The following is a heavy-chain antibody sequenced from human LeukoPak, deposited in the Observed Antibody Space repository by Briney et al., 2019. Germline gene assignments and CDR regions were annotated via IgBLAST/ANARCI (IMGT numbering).Heavy chain of an antibody. D-gene: IGHD3-22*01. Sequence: PSETLSLTCTVSGGSISSYYWSWIRQPPGKGLEWIGYIYYSGSTNYNPSLKSRVTISVDKSKNQFSLKLSSVTAADTAVYYCARGRREYYYDSSGYNYFDYWGQGTLVTVSS. J-gene: IGHJ4*02. CDR3: ARGRREYYYDSSGYNYFDY. CDR2: IYYSGST. CDR1: GGSISSYY. V-gene: IGHV4-59*01.